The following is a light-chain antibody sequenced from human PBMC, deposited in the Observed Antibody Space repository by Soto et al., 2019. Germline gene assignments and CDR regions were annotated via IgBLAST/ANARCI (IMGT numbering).Light chain of an antibody. CDR3: QQYIRWPLT. CDR2: DAS. Sequence: EIVMTQSPATLSVSPGERATLSSRASQSVISKLAWYQQKAVQALILLIYDASTRATGTPSRFSGSGSGTEFTLAVSSLQSEDYAVYFCQQYIRWPLTFGGGTKVDI. J-gene: IGKJ4*01. V-gene: IGKV3D-15*01. CDR1: QSVISK.